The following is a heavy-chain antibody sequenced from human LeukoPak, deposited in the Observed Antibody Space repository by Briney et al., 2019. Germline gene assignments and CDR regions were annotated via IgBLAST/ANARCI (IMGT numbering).Heavy chain of an antibody. D-gene: IGHD2-15*01. CDR2: IYTIGGT. Sequence: PSETLSLTSTVSGGSISCGSYYWSWIPQPPGKGLGWIGRIYTIGGTNYNPSLKSGVSLSVDTPTNQFSLKLSSVSAADTAGYYCAGHCSGGSCYPGAGYYMDVWGKGTTVTVSS. V-gene: IGHV4-61*02. CDR1: GGSISCGSYY. J-gene: IGHJ6*03. CDR3: AGHCSGGSCYPGAGYYMDV.